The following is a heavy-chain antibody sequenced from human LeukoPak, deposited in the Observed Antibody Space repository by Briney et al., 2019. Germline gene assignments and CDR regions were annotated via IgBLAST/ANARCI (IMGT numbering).Heavy chain of an antibody. CDR3: ARADAVAGRYPN. CDR2: IYYSGST. D-gene: IGHD6-19*01. V-gene: IGHV4-59*01. Sequence: SETLSLTCTVSGGSISSYYWSCIRQPPGKGLEWIGYIYYSGSTNYNPSLKSRVTISVDTSKNQFSLKLSSVTAADTAVYYCARADAVAGRYPNWGQGTLVTVSS. CDR1: GGSISSYY. J-gene: IGHJ4*02.